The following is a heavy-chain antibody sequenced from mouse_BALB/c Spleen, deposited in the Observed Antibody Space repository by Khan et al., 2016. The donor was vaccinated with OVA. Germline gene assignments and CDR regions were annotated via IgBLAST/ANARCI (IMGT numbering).Heavy chain of an antibody. CDR2: INTHSGVP. CDR3: AIGGAAYYRSDWGAMDY. D-gene: IGHD2-12*01. CDR1: GYTFTTAG. V-gene: IGHV9-4*02. J-gene: IGHJ4*01. Sequence: QIQLVQSGPELKKPGETVRISCKASGYTFTTAGIQWVQKMPGKGLKWIGWINTHSGVPKYAEDFKGRFAFSLETSASTAYLQITNLKNEDTATYFCAIGGAAYYRSDWGAMDYWGQGTSVTVSS.